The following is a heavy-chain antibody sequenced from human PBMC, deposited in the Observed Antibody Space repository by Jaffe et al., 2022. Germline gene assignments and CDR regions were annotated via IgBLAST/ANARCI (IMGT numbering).Heavy chain of an antibody. CDR1: GYTFTIKY. J-gene: IGHJ4*02. V-gene: IGHV1-46*03. CDR3: ARDSRGYVPDDY. CDR2: VNPSDGST. Sequence: VQLVQSGAEVEKPGASVKVSCKASGYTFTIKYIHWVRQAPGQGLEWMGLVNPSDGSTSYAQKFQGRVTMTRDTSTSTAYMELSSLRSEDTAVYYCARDSRGYVPDDYWGQGTLVTVSS. D-gene: IGHD5-12*01.